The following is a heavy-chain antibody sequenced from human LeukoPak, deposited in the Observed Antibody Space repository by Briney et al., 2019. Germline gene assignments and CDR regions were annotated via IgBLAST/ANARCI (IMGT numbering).Heavy chain of an antibody. J-gene: IGHJ6*03. D-gene: IGHD3-3*01. Sequence: GASVKVSCKASGYTFTSYDINWVRQATGQGLEWMGWMNPNSGNTGYAQKFQGRVTITRNTSISTAYMELSSLRSEDTAVYYCARGRTLLDFWSGYGRRNYYMDVWGKGTTVTVSS. CDR2: MNPNSGNT. V-gene: IGHV1-8*03. CDR1: GYTFTSYD. CDR3: ARGRTLLDFWSGYGRRNYYMDV.